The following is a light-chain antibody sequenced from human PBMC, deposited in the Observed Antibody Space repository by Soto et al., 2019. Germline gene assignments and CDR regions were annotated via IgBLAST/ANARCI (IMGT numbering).Light chain of an antibody. J-gene: IGKJ3*01. CDR1: QDIRNN. Sequence: DFQMTQSPSSLSASVGDRVTITCRASQDIRNNLAWYLQKLGKVPQLLIYTASTLQSGVTSRLSASGSGTDFTLTISSLQPEDVGIYYCQKCNGAPFTFGPGTTVDIK. CDR3: QKCNGAPFT. CDR2: TAS. V-gene: IGKV1-27*01.